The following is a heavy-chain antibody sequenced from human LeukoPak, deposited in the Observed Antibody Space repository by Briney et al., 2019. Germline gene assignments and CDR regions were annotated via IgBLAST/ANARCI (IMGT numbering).Heavy chain of an antibody. D-gene: IGHD3-16*01. V-gene: IGHV3-23*01. CDR1: GFTFSNYA. J-gene: IGHJ4*02. Sequence: GGSLRLSCAASGFTFSNYAMRWVRQAPGKGLEWVSAISGSGGSTYYADSVKGRFTISRDNSKNTLYLQMNSLRAEDTAVYYCAKEWGLYGFWGSWTHWGQGTLVTVSS. CDR2: ISGSGGST. CDR3: AKEWGLYGFWGSWTH.